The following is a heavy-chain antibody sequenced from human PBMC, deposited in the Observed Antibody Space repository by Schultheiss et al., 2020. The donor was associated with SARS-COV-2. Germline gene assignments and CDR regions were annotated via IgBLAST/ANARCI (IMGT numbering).Heavy chain of an antibody. Sequence: GGSLRLSCAASGFTVSSNYMSWVRQAPGKGLEWVSAISGSGGSTYYADSVKGRFTISRDNSKNTLYLQMNSLRAEDTAVYYCAKPRATYENLLDFDYWGQGTLVTVSS. CDR2: ISGSGGST. CDR1: GFTVSSNY. CDR3: AKPRATYENLLDFDY. J-gene: IGHJ4*02. V-gene: IGHV3-23*01. D-gene: IGHD5-12*01.